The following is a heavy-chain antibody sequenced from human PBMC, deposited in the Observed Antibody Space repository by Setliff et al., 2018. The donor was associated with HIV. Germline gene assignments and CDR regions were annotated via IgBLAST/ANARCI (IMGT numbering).Heavy chain of an antibody. Sequence: ASVKVSCKASGYTFSNYYIHWVRQAPGQGLEWMGIINPSAVTSYGQKFQGRLTVTRDTSTSTVYMDLSSLRSEDTAVYYCATGIRVTGSDYFDYWGQGTLVTVSS. CDR2: INPSAVT. CDR1: GYTFSNYY. CDR3: ATGIRVTGSDYFDY. V-gene: IGHV1-46*01. J-gene: IGHJ4*02. D-gene: IGHD3-10*01.